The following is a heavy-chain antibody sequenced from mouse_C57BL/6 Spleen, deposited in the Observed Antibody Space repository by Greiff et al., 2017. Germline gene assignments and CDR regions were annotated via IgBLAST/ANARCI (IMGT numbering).Heavy chain of an antibody. J-gene: IGHJ3*01. V-gene: IGHV1-82*01. CDR1: GYAFSSSW. D-gene: IGHD2-4*01. CDR3: ARSGDYDEAY. CDR2: IYPGDGDT. Sequence: QVQLKESGPELVKPGASVKISCKASGYAFSSSWMNWVKQRPGQGLEWIGRIYPGDGDTNYNGKFKGKATLTADKSSSTAYMQLSSLTSEDSAVYFCARSGDYDEAYWGQGTLVTVSA.